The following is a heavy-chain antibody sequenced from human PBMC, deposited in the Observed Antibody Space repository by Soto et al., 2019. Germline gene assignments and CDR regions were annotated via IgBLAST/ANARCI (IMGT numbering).Heavy chain of an antibody. D-gene: IGHD3-9*01. CDR3: AYRHGRYFDWLSNWFDP. CDR1: GFSLSTSGVG. V-gene: IGHV2-5*02. J-gene: IGHJ5*02. Sequence: QIPLKESGPTLVKPTQTLTLTCTFSGFSLSTSGVGVGWIRQPPGKALEWLALIYWDDDKRYSPSLKARLTITKDTSKNQVVLTMTNMDTVDTATYYCAYRHGRYFDWLSNWFDPWGQGTLVTVSS. CDR2: IYWDDDK.